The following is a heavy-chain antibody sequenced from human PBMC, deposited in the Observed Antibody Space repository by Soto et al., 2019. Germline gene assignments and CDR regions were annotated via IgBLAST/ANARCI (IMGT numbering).Heavy chain of an antibody. Sequence: QVQLVESGGGVVQPGRSLRLSCAASGFTFSSYAMHWVRQTPDKGLEWVAFLSYDGSHYYYADSVKGRFTISRYNSKNTLYLQMNSLKVEDTAVYYCAKDRSTIFGVVTYYFDYWGQGTLVTVSS. CDR1: GFTFSSYA. CDR2: LSYDGSHY. D-gene: IGHD3-3*01. J-gene: IGHJ4*02. CDR3: AKDRSTIFGVVTYYFDY. V-gene: IGHV3-30*18.